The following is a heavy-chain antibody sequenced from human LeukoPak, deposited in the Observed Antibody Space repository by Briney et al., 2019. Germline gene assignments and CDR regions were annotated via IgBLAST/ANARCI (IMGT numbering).Heavy chain of an antibody. CDR1: GFTFSSYW. D-gene: IGHD1-26*01. CDR3: ARVVGTKSFDY. CDR2: IKQDGNEK. V-gene: IGHV3-7*01. J-gene: IGHJ4*02. Sequence: PGGSLRLSCVGSGFTFSSYWMSWVRQAPGKGPEWVANIKQDGNEKHYVDSVKGRFTISRDNVENSLHLQMNSLRAEDTGVYYCARVVGTKSFDYWGLGTLVTVSS.